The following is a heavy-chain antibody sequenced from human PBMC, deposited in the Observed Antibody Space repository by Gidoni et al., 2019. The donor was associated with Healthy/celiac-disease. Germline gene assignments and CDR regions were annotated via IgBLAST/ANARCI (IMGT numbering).Heavy chain of an antibody. V-gene: IGHV4-4*07. D-gene: IGHD2-2*01. J-gene: IGHJ6*03. CDR3: AREDIVVVPAAITYYMDV. Sequence: QVQLQESGPGLVKPSETLSLTCTVSGGSISSYYWSWIRQPAGKGLEWIGRIYTSGSTNYNPSLKSRVTMSVDTSKNQFSLKLSSVTAADTAVYYCAREDIVVVPAAITYYMDVWGKGTTVTVSS. CDR2: IYTSGST. CDR1: GGSISSYY.